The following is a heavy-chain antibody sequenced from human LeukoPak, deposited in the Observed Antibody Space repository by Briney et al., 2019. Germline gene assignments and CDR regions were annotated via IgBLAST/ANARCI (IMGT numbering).Heavy chain of an antibody. CDR2: IHSSGGT. CDR1: GGSITSYY. J-gene: IGHJ4*02. V-gene: IGHV4-4*07. CDR3: AREFSGTSIAAQVFDS. D-gene: IGHD6-6*01. Sequence: NPSETLSLTCTVSGGSITSYYWTYIRQPAGKGLEWIGRIHSSGGTNYSPSLKSRVTMSLDTSKNQFSLNLSSVTAADTAIYYCAREFSGTSIAAQVFDSWGQGTLVTVSS.